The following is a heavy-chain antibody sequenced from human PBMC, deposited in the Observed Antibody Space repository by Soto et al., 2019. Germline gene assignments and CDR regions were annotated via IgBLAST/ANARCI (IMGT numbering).Heavy chain of an antibody. CDR1: GGSISSGDYY. Sequence: QVQLQESGPGLVKPSQTLSLTCTVSGGSISSGDYYWSWIRQPPGKGLEWIGYIYYSGSTYYNPSLKSRVTISVDTSKHQFSLKLSSVTAADTAVYYCARVGYCISTSCYGYFDYWGQGTLVTVSS. CDR2: IYYSGST. V-gene: IGHV4-30-4*01. J-gene: IGHJ4*02. CDR3: ARVGYCISTSCYGYFDY. D-gene: IGHD2-2*03.